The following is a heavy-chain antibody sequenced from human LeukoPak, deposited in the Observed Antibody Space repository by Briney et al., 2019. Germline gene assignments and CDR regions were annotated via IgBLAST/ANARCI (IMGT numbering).Heavy chain of an antibody. D-gene: IGHD2-15*01. Sequence: SETLSLTCAVYGGSFSGYYWSWIRQPPGKGLEWIGEINHSGSTNYNPSLKSRVTISVDTSKNQFSLKLSSVTAADTAVYYCASTLKDCSGGSCYGYFDYWGQGTLVTVSS. CDR1: GGSFSGYY. CDR2: INHSGST. J-gene: IGHJ4*02. V-gene: IGHV4-34*01. CDR3: ASTLKDCSGGSCYGYFDY.